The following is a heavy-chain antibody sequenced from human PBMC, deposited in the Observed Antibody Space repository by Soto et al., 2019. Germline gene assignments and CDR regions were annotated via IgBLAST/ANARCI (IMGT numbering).Heavy chain of an antibody. D-gene: IGHD3-22*01. CDR1: GGSINSGDYY. CDR2: IYYSGST. Sequence: SETLSLTCTVSGGSINSGDYYWSWIRQPPGKGLEWIGYIYYSGSTYYNPSLKSRITISVDTSKNQFSLKLSSVTAADTAVYYCARDWYYSDSTGYYHDVFDIWGQGTMVTVSS. CDR3: ARDWYYSDSTGYYHDVFDI. V-gene: IGHV4-30-4*01. J-gene: IGHJ3*02.